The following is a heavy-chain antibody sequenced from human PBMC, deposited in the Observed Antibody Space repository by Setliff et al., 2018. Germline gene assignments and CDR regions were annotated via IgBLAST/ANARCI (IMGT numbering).Heavy chain of an antibody. CDR2: LHTSGST. V-gene: IGHV4-61*02. CDR1: GGSISSGSYY. J-gene: IGHJ3*02. Sequence: PSETLSLTCAVSGGSISSGSYYWSWIRQPAGKGLEWVGRLHTSGSTNYNPSLKGRVTISVDTPKNQFSLELSSVTAADTAVYFCARGFSYGVTTYGLDIWGRGTMVTVSS. CDR3: ARGFSYGVTTYGLDI. D-gene: IGHD3-10*01.